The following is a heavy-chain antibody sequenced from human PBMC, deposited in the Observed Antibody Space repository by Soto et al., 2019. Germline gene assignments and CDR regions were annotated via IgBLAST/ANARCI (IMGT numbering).Heavy chain of an antibody. CDR1: GFTVSSKY. V-gene: IGHV3-53*01. Sequence: AGVSQSLSCTASGFTVSSKYMSWVRQATGKGLEWVSVIWSTGLIYYADSVRGRFTIYGDISKNILYLEMTSLRSDDTAVYNCAREAPMDDWGRGTTVSVSS. CDR2: IWSTGLI. J-gene: IGHJ6*02. CDR3: AREAPMDD.